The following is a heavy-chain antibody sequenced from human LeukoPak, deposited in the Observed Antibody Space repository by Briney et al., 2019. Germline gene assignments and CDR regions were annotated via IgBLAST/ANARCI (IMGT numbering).Heavy chain of an antibody. CDR3: ARLEVLRFLEWFPHMDYFDY. CDR1: GYTFTGYY. CDR2: INPNSGGT. V-gene: IGHV1-2*02. D-gene: IGHD3-3*01. J-gene: IGHJ4*02. Sequence: EASVKVSCKASGYTFTGYYMHWVRQAPGQGLEWMGWINPNSGGTNYAQKFQGRVTMTRDTSISTAYMELSSLRAEDTAVYYCARLEVLRFLEWFPHMDYFDYWGQGTLVTVSS.